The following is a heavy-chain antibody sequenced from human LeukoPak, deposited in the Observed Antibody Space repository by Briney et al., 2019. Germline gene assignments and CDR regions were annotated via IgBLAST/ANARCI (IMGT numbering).Heavy chain of an antibody. J-gene: IGHJ4*02. V-gene: IGHV3-11*01. CDR1: GFTLSDYY. Sequence: GGSLRLPCAASGFTLSDYYMSWIRQAPGKGLEWVSYISSSGSTIYYADSVKGRFTISRDNAKNSLYLQMNSLRAEDTAVYYCAREYSSGWYDYWGQGTLVTVSS. CDR3: AREYSSGWYDY. CDR2: ISSSGSTI. D-gene: IGHD6-19*01.